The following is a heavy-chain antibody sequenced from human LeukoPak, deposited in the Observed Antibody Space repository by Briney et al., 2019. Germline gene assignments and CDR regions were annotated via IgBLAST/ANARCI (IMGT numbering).Heavy chain of an antibody. CDR3: AKDTGRPTDAITMEDNAFDI. V-gene: IGHV3-9*01. Sequence: GGSLRLSCAASGFTFDDHGMHWVRQAPGKGLEWVSGISWSSGIIGYADSVKVRFTISRDNAKNSLYLQMDSLRAEDTALYYCAKDTGRPTDAITMEDNAFDIWGQGTMVTVSS. D-gene: IGHD3-3*01. CDR2: ISWSSGII. CDR1: GFTFDDHG. J-gene: IGHJ3*02.